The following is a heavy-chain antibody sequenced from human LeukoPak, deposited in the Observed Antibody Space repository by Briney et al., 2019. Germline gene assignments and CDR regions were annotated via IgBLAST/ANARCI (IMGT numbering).Heavy chain of an antibody. J-gene: IGHJ4*02. CDR3: ARDSHYGDYVYDY. CDR2: ISGSGGST. Sequence: GGSLRLSCAASGFTFSSYAMSWVRQAPGKGLEWVSAISGSGGSTYYADSVKGRFTISRDNSKNTLYLQMNSLRAEDTAVYYCARDSHYGDYVYDYWGQGTLVTVSS. CDR1: GFTFSSYA. V-gene: IGHV3-23*01. D-gene: IGHD4-17*01.